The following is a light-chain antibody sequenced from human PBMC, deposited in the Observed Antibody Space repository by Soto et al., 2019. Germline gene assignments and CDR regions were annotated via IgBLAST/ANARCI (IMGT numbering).Light chain of an antibody. CDR1: QTISGW. Sequence: DSQVGQARRTRSAAEGETNTITCRASQTISGWLAWYQQRPGKAPNLLIYDASSLESGVPSRFSGSGSGTEFPLTICIFHPDNSATSLCQPLNRLLRTFAERATV. V-gene: IGKV1-5*01. J-gene: IGKJ4*02. CDR2: DAS. CDR3: QPLNRLLRT.